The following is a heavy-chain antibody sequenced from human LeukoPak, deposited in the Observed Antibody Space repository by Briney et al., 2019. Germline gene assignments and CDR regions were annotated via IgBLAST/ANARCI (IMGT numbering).Heavy chain of an antibody. V-gene: IGHV5-10-1*01. Sequence: GESLKISCKGSAYSFTTFWISLVRQMPGKGLEWMGRITPSDSYTNYSPSFRGHVTISADKSITTAYLQWSSLRASDTAMYYCATSSGNNPFDYWGQGTLVTVSS. CDR3: ATSSGNNPFDY. CDR1: AYSFTTFW. D-gene: IGHD1-14*01. J-gene: IGHJ4*02. CDR2: ITPSDSYT.